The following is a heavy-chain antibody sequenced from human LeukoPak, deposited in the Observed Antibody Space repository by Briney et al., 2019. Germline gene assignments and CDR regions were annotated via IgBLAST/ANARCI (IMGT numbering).Heavy chain of an antibody. V-gene: IGHV3-9*01. D-gene: IGHD6-19*01. CDR1: GFTFDDYA. CDR2: ISWNSGSI. J-gene: IGHJ4*02. CDR3: AKGQYSSGWYDY. Sequence: GRSLRLSCAASGFTFDDYAMHWVRQAPGKGLEWVSGISWNSGSIGYADSVKGRFTISRDNAKNSLYLQMNSLRAEDTALYYCAKGQYSSGWYDYWGQGTLVTVPS.